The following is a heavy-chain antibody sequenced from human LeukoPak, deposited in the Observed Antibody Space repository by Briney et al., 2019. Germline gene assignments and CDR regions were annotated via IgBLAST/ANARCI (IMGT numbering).Heavy chain of an antibody. CDR2: ISSSSSYI. CDR3: ARGLDGYMGNAVI. D-gene: IGHD5-24*01. Sequence: GGSLRLSCAASGFTFSLHSMPWVRQAPGKGLEWVSSISSSSSYIYYADSVKGRFTISRDNAKNSLDLQMNSLRAEDTAVYYCARGLDGYMGNAVIWGQGTMVIVSS. V-gene: IGHV3-21*01. CDR1: GFTFSLHS. J-gene: IGHJ3*02.